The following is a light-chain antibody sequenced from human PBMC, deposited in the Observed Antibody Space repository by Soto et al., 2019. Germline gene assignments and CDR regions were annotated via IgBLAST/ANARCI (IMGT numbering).Light chain of an antibody. CDR2: SAS. CDR1: QGIGNS. J-gene: IGKJ1*01. Sequence: IQMTQSPSSLSASVGDRVSITCRASQGIGNSLAWYQQKAGRVPKLLMHSASTLLSGVPSRFSGSGSGTEFTLTISSLQPEDVATYYCQKYDSAPWTFGQGTKVEIK. CDR3: QKYDSAPWT. V-gene: IGKV1-27*01.